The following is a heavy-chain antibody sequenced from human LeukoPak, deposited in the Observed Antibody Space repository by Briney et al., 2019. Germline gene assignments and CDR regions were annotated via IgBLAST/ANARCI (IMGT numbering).Heavy chain of an antibody. Sequence: ASVKGSCKASRYTFSGYSMHWVRQAPGQGLEWMGWRNPNSGGTNYAQKFQGRVTMTRDTSISTAYMELSRLRSDDTAVYYCATDSRGSYYSRLGYCGQGTLVTGSS. CDR3: ATDSRGSYYSRLGY. CDR2: RNPNSGGT. V-gene: IGHV1-2*02. D-gene: IGHD1-26*01. CDR1: RYTFSGYS. J-gene: IGHJ4*02.